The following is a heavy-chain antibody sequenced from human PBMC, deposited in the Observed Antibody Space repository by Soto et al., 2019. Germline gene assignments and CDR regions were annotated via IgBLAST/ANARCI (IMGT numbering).Heavy chain of an antibody. CDR1: GGSISSSSYY. J-gene: IGHJ5*02. Sequence: SETLSLTCTVSGGSISSSSYYWGWIRQPPGKGLEWIGSIYYSGSTYYNPSLKSRVPISVDTSKNQFPLKLSSVTAADTAVYYCARVYCSGGSCSERRLGWFDPWGQGTLVTVSS. CDR2: IYYSGST. CDR3: ARVYCSGGSCSERRLGWFDP. D-gene: IGHD2-15*01. V-gene: IGHV4-39*01.